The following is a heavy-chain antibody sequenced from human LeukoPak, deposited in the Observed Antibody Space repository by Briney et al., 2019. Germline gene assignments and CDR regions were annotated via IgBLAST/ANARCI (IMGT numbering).Heavy chain of an antibody. J-gene: IGHJ4*02. V-gene: IGHV1-69*05. CDR2: IIPIFGTA. Sequence: SVKVSCKASGGTFSSYAISWVRQAPGQGLEWMGGIIPIFGTANCAQKFQGRGTITTDESTSTAYMELSSLRSEDTAVYYCARSESSLSEMATIGPLNFDYWGQGTLVTVSS. D-gene: IGHD5-24*01. CDR1: GGTFSSYA. CDR3: ARSESSLSEMATIGPLNFDY.